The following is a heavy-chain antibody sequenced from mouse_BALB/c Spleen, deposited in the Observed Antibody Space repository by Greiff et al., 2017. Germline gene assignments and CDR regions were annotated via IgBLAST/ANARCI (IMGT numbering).Heavy chain of an antibody. Sequence: EVQLVESGGGLVQPGGSRKLSCAASGFTFSSFGMHWVRQAPEKGLEWVAYISSGSSTIYYADTVKGRFTISRDNPKNTLFLQMTSLRSEDTAMYYCARSEDYCAMDYWGQGTSVTVSA. CDR3: ARSEDYCAMDY. CDR2: ISSGSSTI. V-gene: IGHV5-17*02. J-gene: IGHJ4*01. CDR1: GFTFSSFG.